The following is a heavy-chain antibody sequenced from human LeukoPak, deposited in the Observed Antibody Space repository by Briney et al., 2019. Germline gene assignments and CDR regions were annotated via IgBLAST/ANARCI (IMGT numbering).Heavy chain of an antibody. Sequence: GRSLRLSCAVSGFTVSDYYMRWVRQAPGKGLEWVGLIRDSGEAFYADFPRGRFAISRDESENTLYLQMNSLRVEDTAVYFCARDRAANQDWVEFDPWGQGTPVIVSS. J-gene: IGHJ5*02. D-gene: IGHD3/OR15-3a*01. CDR1: GFTVSDYY. CDR3: ARDRAANQDWVEFDP. V-gene: IGHV3-66*03. CDR2: IRDSGEA.